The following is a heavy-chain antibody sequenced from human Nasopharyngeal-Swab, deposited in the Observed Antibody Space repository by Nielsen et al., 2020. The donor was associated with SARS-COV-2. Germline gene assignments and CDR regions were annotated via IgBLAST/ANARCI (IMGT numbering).Heavy chain of an antibody. J-gene: IGHJ4*02. CDR1: GGSISSYY. CDR2: VFYCGTT. D-gene: IGHD5-18*01. CDR3: ARSGYSYGLPVGYFGH. V-gene: IGHV4-59*01. Sequence: SETLSLTCSVSGGSISSYYWSWIRQRPGKGLEWLGYVFYCGTTNYNPSLKSRVSISVDTSRNQFSLKLRSMTAADTAVYYCARSGYSYGLPVGYFGHWGQGILVTVSS.